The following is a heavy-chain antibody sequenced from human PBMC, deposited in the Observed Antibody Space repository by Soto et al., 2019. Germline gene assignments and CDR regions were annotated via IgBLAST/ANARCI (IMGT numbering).Heavy chain of an antibody. J-gene: IGHJ4*02. Sequence: GGSLRLSCAASGFTFRSYSMNWVRQAPGKGLEWVSSISSTGTYIYYADSVKGRFTISKDNAKNSLYLQMNSLRVEDTAVYFCARDAYYYDSGNYCRMYYFDYWGQGTLVTVSS. CDR2: ISSTGTYI. V-gene: IGHV3-21*01. CDR1: GFTFRSYS. CDR3: ARDAYYYDSGNYCRMYYFDY. D-gene: IGHD3-10*01.